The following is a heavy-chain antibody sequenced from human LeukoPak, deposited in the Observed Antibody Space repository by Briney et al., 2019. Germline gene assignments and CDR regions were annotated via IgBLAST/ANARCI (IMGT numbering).Heavy chain of an antibody. V-gene: IGHV4-59*01. Sequence: SETLSLTSTVSGDSISNYCWSWIRQSPGKKLEWIGYMYNRGSTIYNPSLKSRVTISTDTSKNQFSLRLTSVTAADTAVYYCARAEKAVTGTLDYWGQGTLITVSS. CDR3: ARAEKAVTGTLDY. CDR1: GDSISNYC. J-gene: IGHJ4*02. D-gene: IGHD6-19*01. CDR2: MYNRGST.